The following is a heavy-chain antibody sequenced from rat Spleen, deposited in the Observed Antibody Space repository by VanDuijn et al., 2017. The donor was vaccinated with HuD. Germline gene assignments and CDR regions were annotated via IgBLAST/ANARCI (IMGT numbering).Heavy chain of an antibody. V-gene: IGHV2-19*01. Sequence: QVQLKESGPGLVQPSQTLSLTCTVSGFSLTDYSVYWVRQPPGKGLEWMGRIQSGGSTDYNSALKSRLSISRDTSKSQVFLKMDSLQTEDTATYYCARDENGYLYTWFAYWGQGTLVTVSS. CDR1: GFSLTDYS. D-gene: IGHD4-6*01. CDR3: ARDENGYLYTWFAY. J-gene: IGHJ3*01. CDR2: IQSGGST.